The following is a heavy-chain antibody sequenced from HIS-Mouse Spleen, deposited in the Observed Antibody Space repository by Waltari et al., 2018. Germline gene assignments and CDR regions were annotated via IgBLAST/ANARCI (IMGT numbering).Heavy chain of an antibody. Sequence: EVQLVESGGGLVQPGGSLRLSCAASGFTVSSNYMSWVRQAPGKGLEWVSVIYSGGSTYYADSVKGRFTISRDNSKNTLYLQMNSLRAEDTAVYYCAKATSYSSSWFDYWGQGTLVTVSS. D-gene: IGHD6-13*01. CDR3: AKATSYSSSWFDY. CDR2: IYSGGST. J-gene: IGHJ4*02. CDR1: GFTVSSNY. V-gene: IGHV3-66*01.